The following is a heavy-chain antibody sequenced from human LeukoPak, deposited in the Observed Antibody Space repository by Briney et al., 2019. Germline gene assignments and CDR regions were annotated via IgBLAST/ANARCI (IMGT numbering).Heavy chain of an antibody. CDR3: AKYGKSGWSIDN. CDR2: VYHTGAT. Sequence: SETLSLTCTVSGGSIGGDYWTWIRQPPGKGLQYIGYVYHTGATNYNPSLKSRVTMSVDTSKNQFSLKLNSVTAADTAVYFCAKYGKSGWSIDNWGQGTLVTVSS. J-gene: IGHJ4*02. CDR1: GGSIGGDY. V-gene: IGHV4-59*08. D-gene: IGHD6-19*01.